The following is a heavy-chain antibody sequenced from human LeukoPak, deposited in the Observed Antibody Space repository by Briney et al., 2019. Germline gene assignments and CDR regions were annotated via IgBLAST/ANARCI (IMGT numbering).Heavy chain of an antibody. D-gene: IGHD4-17*01. CDR2: INHSGST. J-gene: IGHJ4*02. CDR1: GGSISEYY. CDR3: ASRRGEFDY. V-gene: IGHV4-34*01. Sequence: SETLPLTCTVSGGSISEYYWSWIRQPPGKGLEWIGEINHSGSTNYNPSLKSRVTISVDTSKNQFSLKLSSVTAADTAVYYCASRRGEFDYWGQGTLVTVSS.